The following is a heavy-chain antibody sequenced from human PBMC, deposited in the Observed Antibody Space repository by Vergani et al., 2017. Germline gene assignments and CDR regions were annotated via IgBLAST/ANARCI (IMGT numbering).Heavy chain of an antibody. V-gene: IGHV3-30*01. J-gene: IGHJ4*02. CDR3: ARANYGDFWSGYPAFDY. Sequence: QVQLVESGGGVVQPGRSLRLSCAASGFTFSSYAMHWVRQAPGKGLEWVAVISYDGSNKYYADSVKGRFTISRDNSKNTLYLQMNSLRAEDTAVYYCARANYGDFWSGYPAFDYWGQGTLVTVSS. CDR2: ISYDGSNK. D-gene: IGHD3-3*01. CDR1: GFTFSSYA.